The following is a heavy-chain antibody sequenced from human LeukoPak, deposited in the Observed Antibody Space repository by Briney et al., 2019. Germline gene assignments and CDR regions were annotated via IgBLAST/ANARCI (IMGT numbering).Heavy chain of an antibody. V-gene: IGHV3-48*01. CDR2: ISSSSSTI. CDR1: GFTFSSYS. D-gene: IGHD6-13*01. CDR3: ARTAAHGYYYYYYYMDV. Sequence: PGGSLRLSCAASGFTFSSYSMNWVRQAPGKGLEWVSYISSSSSTIYYADSVKGRFTISRDNAKNSLYLQMNSLRAEDTAVYYCARTAAHGYYYYYYYMDVWGKGTTVTVSS. J-gene: IGHJ6*03.